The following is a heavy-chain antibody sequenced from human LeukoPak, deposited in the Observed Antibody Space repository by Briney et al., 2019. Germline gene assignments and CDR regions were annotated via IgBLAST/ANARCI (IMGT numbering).Heavy chain of an antibody. CDR3: AKDPNYYDSSGYSS. D-gene: IGHD3-22*01. J-gene: IGHJ5*02. CDR2: ISYDGSNK. CDR1: GFTFSSYG. Sequence: GGSLRLSCAASGFTFSSYGMHWVRQAPGKGLEWVAVISYDGSNKYYADSVKGRFTISRDNSKNTLYLQMNSLRAEDTAVYYCAKDPNYYDSSGYSSWGQGTLVTVSS. V-gene: IGHV3-30*18.